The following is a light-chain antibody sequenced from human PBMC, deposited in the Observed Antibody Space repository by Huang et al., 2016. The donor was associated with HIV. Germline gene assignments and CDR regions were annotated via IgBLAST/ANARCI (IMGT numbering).Light chain of an antibody. V-gene: IGKV1-33*01. CDR3: QQYNDLPIT. CDR1: KDITNS. Sequence: DIQMTQSPASLFASVGDRVTITCQASKDITNSLNWYEQKPGKAPKVIIYDASTSETGVPSRFSGSGSGTDLTFTISSLQPEDIATYYCQQYNDLPITFGQGTRLEIK. J-gene: IGKJ5*01. CDR2: DAS.